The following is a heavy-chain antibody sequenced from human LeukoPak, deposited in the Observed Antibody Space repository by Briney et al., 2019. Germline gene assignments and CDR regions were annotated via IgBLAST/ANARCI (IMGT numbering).Heavy chain of an antibody. CDR2: INAGNGNT. J-gene: IGHJ4*02. Sequence: GASVKVSCKASGYTFTSYAMHWVRQAPGQRLEWMGWINAGNGNTKYSQKFQGRVTITRDTSASTAYMELSSLRSGDTAVYYCARDSLPYDILTGYGYWGQGTLVTVSS. CDR1: GYTFTSYA. CDR3: ARDSLPYDILTGYGY. V-gene: IGHV1-3*01. D-gene: IGHD3-9*01.